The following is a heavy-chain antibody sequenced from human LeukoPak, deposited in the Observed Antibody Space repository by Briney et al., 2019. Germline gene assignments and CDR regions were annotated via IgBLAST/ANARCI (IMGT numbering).Heavy chain of an antibody. Sequence: SVKVSCKASGGTFSSYAISWVRQAPGQGLEWMGRIIPIFGTANYAQKFQGRVTITTDESTSTAYMELSSRRSEDTAVYYCARDVGGRYFEGPLYYYYYMDVWGKGTTVTVSS. CDR1: GGTFSSYA. V-gene: IGHV1-69*05. J-gene: IGHJ6*03. CDR2: IIPIFGTA. CDR3: ARDVGGRYFEGPLYYYYYMDV. D-gene: IGHD3-9*01.